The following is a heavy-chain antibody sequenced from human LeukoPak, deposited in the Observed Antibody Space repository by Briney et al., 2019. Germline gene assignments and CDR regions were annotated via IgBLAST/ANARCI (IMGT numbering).Heavy chain of an antibody. CDR1: GGSISSYY. Sequence: SETLSLTCTVSGGSISSYYWSWIRQPPGKGLEWIGYIYYSGSTNYNPSLKSRVTISVDTSKNHFSLKLSSVTAADTAVYYCARGSLYDFWSGYYWFDPWGQGTLVTVSS. V-gene: IGHV4-59*01. CDR2: IYYSGST. CDR3: ARGSLYDFWSGYYWFDP. J-gene: IGHJ5*02. D-gene: IGHD3-3*01.